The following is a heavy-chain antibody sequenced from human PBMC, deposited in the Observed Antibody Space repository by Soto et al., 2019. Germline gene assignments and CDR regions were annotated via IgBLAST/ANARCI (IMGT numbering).Heavy chain of an antibody. CDR3: ARDAGRFCSGGSCFNGGMDD. D-gene: IGHD2-15*01. Sequence: QVHLVESGGGVVQPGRSLRLSCAASGFTFSNSGFHWVRQAPGKGLEWVTLISYDGSNTEYSDSVKGRFTISRDTSKNTLYVQLNSQRPEDSAVYYCARDAGRFCSGGSCFNGGMDDCGQGTTVIVSS. J-gene: IGHJ6*02. V-gene: IGHV3-30*04. CDR2: ISYDGSNT. CDR1: GFTFSNSG.